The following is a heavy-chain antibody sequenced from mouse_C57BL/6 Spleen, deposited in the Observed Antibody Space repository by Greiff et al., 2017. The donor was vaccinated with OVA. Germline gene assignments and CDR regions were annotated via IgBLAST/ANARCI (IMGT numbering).Heavy chain of an antibody. CDR1: GYAFSSSW. CDR2: IYPGDGDT. CDR3: ARRRTYAMDY. Sequence: QVQLQQSGPELVKPGASVKISCKASGYAFSSSWMNWVKQRPGKGLEWIGRIYPGDGDTNYNGKFKGKATLTADKSSSTAYMQLSSLTSEDCAVYFCARRRTYAMDYWGQGTSVTVSS. J-gene: IGHJ4*01. V-gene: IGHV1-82*01.